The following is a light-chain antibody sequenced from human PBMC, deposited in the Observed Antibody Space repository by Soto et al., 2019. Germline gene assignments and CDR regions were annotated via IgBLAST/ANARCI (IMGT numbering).Light chain of an antibody. CDR1: QSVSSSY. CDR2: GAS. Sequence: EIVLTQSPGTLSLSPGERATLSCRASQSVSSSYLAWYQQKPGQAPRLLIYGASSRATGIPDRFSGSGSGTDFTLTISSLEPEDFAVYYCQQRSNWPTFGQVTKLDIK. J-gene: IGKJ1*01. CDR3: QQRSNWPT. V-gene: IGKV3D-20*02.